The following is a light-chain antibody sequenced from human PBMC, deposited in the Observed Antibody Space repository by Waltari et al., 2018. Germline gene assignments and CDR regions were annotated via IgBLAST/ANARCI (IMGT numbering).Light chain of an antibody. CDR3: QQYSLWPVT. V-gene: IGKV3-11*01. CDR2: DAS. J-gene: IGKJ4*01. Sequence: EIVMTQSPATLSLSPGERVTLSCRASQNVYGYLVWYQQKPGQAPRLLIYDASNRANGIPARFSGSGSGTDFSLTITSLEPEDSAVYYCQQYSLWPVTFGGGTKVEI. CDR1: QNVYGY.